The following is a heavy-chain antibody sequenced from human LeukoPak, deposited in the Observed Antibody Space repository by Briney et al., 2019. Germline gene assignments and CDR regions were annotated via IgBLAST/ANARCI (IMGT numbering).Heavy chain of an antibody. Sequence: GGSLRLSCAASGFTVSSNYMSWVRQAPGKGLEWVSVISTSGSTYYADSAKGRFAISRDNSKNTLYLQMNSLRAEDTAVYYCARGGVSSGSKRSAFDIWGQGTTVTVSS. CDR3: ARGGVSSGSKRSAFDI. D-gene: IGHD3-22*01. J-gene: IGHJ3*02. CDR2: ISTSGST. V-gene: IGHV3-53*01. CDR1: GFTVSSNY.